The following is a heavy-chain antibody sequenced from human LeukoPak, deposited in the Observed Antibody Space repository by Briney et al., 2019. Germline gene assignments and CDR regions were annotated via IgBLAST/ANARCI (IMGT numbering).Heavy chain of an antibody. V-gene: IGHV3-30*18. CDR2: ISYDGTYK. D-gene: IGHD6-13*01. CDR3: AKDRDSSWYSGCFDY. J-gene: IGHJ4*02. Sequence: SGGSLRLSCAASGFTLTSYGMHWVRQAPGKGLEWVAVISYDGTYKYYAGSVKGRFTISRDDSKNTLYLQTNSLRAEDTAVYYCAKDRDSSWYSGCFDYWGQGTLVTVSS. CDR1: GFTLTSYG.